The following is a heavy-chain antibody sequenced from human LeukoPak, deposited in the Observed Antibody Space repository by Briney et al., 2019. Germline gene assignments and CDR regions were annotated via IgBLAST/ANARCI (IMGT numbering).Heavy chain of an antibody. J-gene: IGHJ4*02. V-gene: IGHV3-9*01. D-gene: IGHD5-12*01. CDR1: GFTFDDYA. Sequence: GGSLRLSCAASGFTFDDYAMHWVRQAPGKGLEWVSSIGWSSGTIGYADSVRGRFTISRDNAKNSLYLQMNSLRAEDTALYYCAKDIAYSGYDYFDYWGQGTLVTVSS. CDR3: AKDIAYSGYDYFDY. CDR2: IGWSSGTI.